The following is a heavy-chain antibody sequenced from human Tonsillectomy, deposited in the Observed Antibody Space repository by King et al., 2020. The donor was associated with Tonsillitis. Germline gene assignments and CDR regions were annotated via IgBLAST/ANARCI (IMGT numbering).Heavy chain of an antibody. V-gene: IGHV4-4*02. D-gene: IGHD4-11*01. CDR3: ARDDSNQKRQYYYGMDV. J-gene: IGHJ6*02. CDR1: GGSISSSNW. Sequence: VQLQESGPGLVKPSGTLSLTCAVSGGSISSSNWWTWVRQPPGKGLEWIGEIYHSGSTNYNPSLKSRVTISVDKSKNQFSLKLTSVTAADTAVYYCARDDSNQKRQYYYGMDVWGQGTTVTVSS. CDR2: IYHSGST.